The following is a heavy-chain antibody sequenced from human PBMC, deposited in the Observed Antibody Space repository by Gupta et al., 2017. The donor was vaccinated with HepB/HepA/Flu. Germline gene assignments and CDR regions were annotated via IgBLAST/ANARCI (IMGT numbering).Heavy chain of an antibody. CDR3: AKVYRITIFGVVNYYFDY. CDR1: GFTFSSYA. J-gene: IGHJ4*02. V-gene: IGHV3-23*01. Sequence: EVQLLESGGGLVQPGGSLRLSCAASGFTFSSYAMSWVRQAPGKGLEWVSAISGSGGSTYYADSVKGRFTISRDNSKNTLYLQMNILRAEDTAVYYCAKVYRITIFGVVNYYFDYWGQGTLVTVSS. CDR2: ISGSGGST. D-gene: IGHD3-3*01.